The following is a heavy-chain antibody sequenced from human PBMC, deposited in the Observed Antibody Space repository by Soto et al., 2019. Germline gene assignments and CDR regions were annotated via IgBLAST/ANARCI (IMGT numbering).Heavy chain of an antibody. CDR3: ARIPVDTYMIYWSDP. CDR2: VYFSGST. J-gene: IGHJ5*02. CDR1: GDSVSSGDYY. Sequence: QVHLQESGPGLVRPWETLSLTCSVSGDSVSSGDYYWSWIRQPPGKGLEWIGHVYFSGSTNYIPSLKSRLTMSVDTAKNQFSLKLNSVTAADTAVYYCARIPVDTYMIYWSDPWGQGTQVTVSS. D-gene: IGHD3-16*01. V-gene: IGHV4-61*08.